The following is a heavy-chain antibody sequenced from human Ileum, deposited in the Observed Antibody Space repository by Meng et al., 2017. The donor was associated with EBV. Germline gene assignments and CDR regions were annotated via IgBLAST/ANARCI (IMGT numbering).Heavy chain of an antibody. Sequence: EWGPGLGSRMLPLSSTSTVVGRSAGGTDCSWYLIRQPPGKGLEWLGSIYYRGKPDYNPSLRSRVSISVDTSKNQFSLKLSSVTAADTAVYYCVRRQNSDGDYAHFDNWGQGTLVTVSS. V-gene: IGHV4-39*01. J-gene: IGHJ4*02. CDR3: VRRQNSDGDYAHFDN. D-gene: IGHD4-17*01. CDR2: IYYRGKP. CDR1: GRSAGGTDCS.